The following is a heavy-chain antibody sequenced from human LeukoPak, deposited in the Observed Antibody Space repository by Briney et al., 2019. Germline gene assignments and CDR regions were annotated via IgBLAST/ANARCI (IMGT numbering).Heavy chain of an antibody. CDR1: GGSINNSSSDY. V-gene: IGHV4-39*01. Sequence: SETLSLTCTVSGGSINNSSSDYWAWIRQPPGKGLEWIGNIYYTGSTYYTSSLKSRVTMSVDTSKNVFSLTLKSLTSADTAVYYCARHLEYTTSGKAFDVWGEGTLVS. D-gene: IGHD3-3*01. CDR3: ARHLEYTTSGKAFDV. J-gene: IGHJ3*01. CDR2: IYYTGST.